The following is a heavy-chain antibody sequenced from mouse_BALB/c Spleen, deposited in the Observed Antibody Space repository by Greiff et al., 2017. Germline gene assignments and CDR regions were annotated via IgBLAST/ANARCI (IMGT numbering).Heavy chain of an antibody. V-gene: IGHV5-9-3*01. CDR2: ISSGGSYT. Sequence: VNVVESGGGLVKPGGSLKLSCAASGFTFSSYAMSWVRQTPEKRLEWVATISSGGSYTYYPDSVKGRFTISRDNAKNTLYLQMSSLRSEDTAMYYCARRGTTAYYFDYWGQGTTLTVSS. D-gene: IGHD1-2*01. J-gene: IGHJ2*01. CDR3: ARRGTTAYYFDY. CDR1: GFTFSSYA.